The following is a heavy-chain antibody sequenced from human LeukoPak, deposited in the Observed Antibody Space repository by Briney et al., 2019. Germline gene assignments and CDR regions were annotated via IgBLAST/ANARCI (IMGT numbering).Heavy chain of an antibody. J-gene: IGHJ4*02. CDR3: ARMTPDSPSFDY. V-gene: IGHV2-70*17. CDR2: IDWDDDK. Sequence: SGPTLVKPTQTLTLTCTFSGFSLSTPEMCVTWIRQPAGKALEWLARIDWDDDKFYSPSLRTRLTISKDTPKNQVVLRMTNMDPVDTGTYYCARMTPDSPSFDYWGQGALITVYS. CDR1: GFSLSTPEMC. D-gene: IGHD2-15*01.